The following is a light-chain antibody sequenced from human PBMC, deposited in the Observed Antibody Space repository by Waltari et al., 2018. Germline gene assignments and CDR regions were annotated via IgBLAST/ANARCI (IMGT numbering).Light chain of an antibody. Sequence: QSALAQPASVSGSPGQSITISCPGSSSDIGAFDLVSWYQQHPGRAPRLIIRNVSGSPSGVPHRCSGSRSGNTAFLTISSLRSEDDSLYFCSSFTTGSTGLFGGGTKLTVL. V-gene: IGLV2-14*03. J-gene: IGLJ2*01. CDR3: SSFTTGSTGL. CDR1: SSDIGAFDL. CDR2: NVS.